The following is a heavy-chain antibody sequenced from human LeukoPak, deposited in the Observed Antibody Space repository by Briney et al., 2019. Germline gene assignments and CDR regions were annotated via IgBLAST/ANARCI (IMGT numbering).Heavy chain of an antibody. J-gene: IGHJ4*02. CDR3: ARDQQYSSGWSDY. D-gene: IGHD6-19*01. CDR2: ISSSSSCI. CDR1: GFTFSSYS. V-gene: IGHV3-21*01. Sequence: PGGSLRLSCAASGFTFSSYSMNWVRQAPGKGLEWVSSISSSSSCIYYADSVKGRFTISRDNAKNSLYLQMNSLRAEDTAVYYCARDQQYSSGWSDYWGQGTLVTVSS.